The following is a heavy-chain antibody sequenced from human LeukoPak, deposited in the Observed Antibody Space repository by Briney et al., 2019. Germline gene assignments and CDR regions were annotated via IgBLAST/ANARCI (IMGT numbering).Heavy chain of an antibody. J-gene: IGHJ4*02. CDR3: ARLMWELVYYFDY. D-gene: IGHD1-26*01. Sequence: GGSLRLSCAASGFTVSSNYMSWVRQAPGKGLEWVSVIYSGGSTYYADSVKGRFTISRHNSKNTLYLKMNSLRAGDTAVYSCARLMWELVYYFDYWGQGTLVTVSS. CDR2: IYSGGST. V-gene: IGHV3-53*04. CDR1: GFTVSSNY.